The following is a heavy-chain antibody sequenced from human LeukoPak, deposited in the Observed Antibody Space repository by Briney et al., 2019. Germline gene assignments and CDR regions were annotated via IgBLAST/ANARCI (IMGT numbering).Heavy chain of an antibody. Sequence: SETLSLTCTVSGPSISSGDYYWRWIRQPPGKGLQWFGYIYYSGSTYYNPSPKSPFTISVETSKNMFSLNLSSVAAADTAVYYCARHRRSSYDFLEWLLDYWGQGTLVSVFS. J-gene: IGHJ4*02. V-gene: IGHV4-30-4*01. CDR2: IYYSGST. D-gene: IGHD3-3*01. CDR1: GPSISSGDYY. CDR3: ARHRRSSYDFLEWLLDY.